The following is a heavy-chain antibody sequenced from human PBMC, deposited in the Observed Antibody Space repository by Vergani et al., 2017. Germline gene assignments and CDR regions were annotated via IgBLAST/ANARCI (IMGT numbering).Heavy chain of an antibody. J-gene: IGHJ5*02. Sequence: QLQLQESGPGLVKPSATLSLTCSVSGASIRSSNYYWGWIRQPPGKGLEWIASIYYSGSTYYNPSLKSRVTISVDTSKNQFSLKLSSVTAADTAVYFCARHSPVEGLVKLGWIDPWGQGILVTVSS. CDR2: IYYSGST. V-gene: IGHV4-39*01. CDR3: ARHSPVEGLVKLGWIDP. D-gene: IGHD6-19*01. CDR1: GASIRSSNYY.